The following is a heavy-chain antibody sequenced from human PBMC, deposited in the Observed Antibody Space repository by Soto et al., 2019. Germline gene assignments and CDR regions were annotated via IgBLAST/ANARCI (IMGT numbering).Heavy chain of an antibody. CDR2: ISAYNGNT. CDR1: GYTFTSYG. Sequence: ASVKVSCKASGYTFTSYGISWVRQAPGQGLEWMGWISAYNGNTNYAQKLQGRVTMTTDTSTSTAYMELRSLRSDDTAAYYCARDPGSYSSSWDYYYYMDVWGKGTTVTVSS. D-gene: IGHD6-13*01. J-gene: IGHJ6*03. V-gene: IGHV1-18*01. CDR3: ARDPGSYSSSWDYYYYMDV.